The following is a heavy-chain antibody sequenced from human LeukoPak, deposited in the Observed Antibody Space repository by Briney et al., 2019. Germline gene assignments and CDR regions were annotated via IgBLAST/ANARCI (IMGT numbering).Heavy chain of an antibody. CDR1: GFTFSSYA. D-gene: IGHD6-19*01. CDR2: ISGSGGST. V-gene: IGHV3-23*01. CDR3: AKDQVAVAGPLRPPPPPGYYYGMDV. Sequence: QPGGSLRLSCAASGFTFSSYAMSWVRQAPGKGLEWVSAISGSGGSTYYADSVKGRFTISRDNSKNTLYLQMNSLRAEDTAVYYCAKDQVAVAGPLRPPPPPGYYYGMDVWGQGTTVTVSS. J-gene: IGHJ6*02.